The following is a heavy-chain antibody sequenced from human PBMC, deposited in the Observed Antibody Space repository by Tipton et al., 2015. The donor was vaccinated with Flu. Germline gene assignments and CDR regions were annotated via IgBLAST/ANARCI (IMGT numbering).Heavy chain of an antibody. Sequence: SLRLSCTTSGIRFGDYAVSWFCQAPGKGLEWLGFIRSKTFGGTIEHAASVRGRFTVSRDDSKSIGYLEMSSLKTEDTALYYCHVYQSLYWGQGTRVTVSS. V-gene: IGHV3-49*03. CDR2: IRSKTFGGTI. J-gene: IGHJ4*02. CDR1: GIRFGDYA. CDR3: HVYQSLY. D-gene: IGHD2-2*01.